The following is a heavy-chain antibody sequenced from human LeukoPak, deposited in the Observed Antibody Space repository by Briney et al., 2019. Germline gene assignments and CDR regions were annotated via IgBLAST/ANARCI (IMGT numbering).Heavy chain of an antibody. D-gene: IGHD6-19*01. CDR1: GFTFSNFG. CDR3: AKGSSGWPDAFDV. CDR2: IRYDENKK. Sequence: GGSLRLSCVASGFTFSNFGMDWVRQAPGKGLEWVAFIRYDENKKYYAESVKGRFTISRDNSKNTFYLQMNSLRPEDTAVYYCAKGSSGWPDAFDVWGQGTMVTVS. V-gene: IGHV3-30*02. J-gene: IGHJ3*01.